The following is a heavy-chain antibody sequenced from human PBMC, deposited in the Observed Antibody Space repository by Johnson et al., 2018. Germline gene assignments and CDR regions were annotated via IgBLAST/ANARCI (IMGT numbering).Heavy chain of an antibody. V-gene: IGHV3-23*04. CDR2: ISDAGGST. D-gene: IGHD3-3*01. CDR3: AKVATTQNAVLAEYCQL. CDR1: GFTFSSYA. Sequence: VQLVQSGGGLVQPGGSLRLSCTASGFTFSSYAMSWVRQAPGKGLEWVSTISDAGGSTYYVDSVKGRFTISRDNSKNTLKLQMNSLRDEDTAVYYCAKVATTQNAVLAEYCQLWGQGTLVTVSA. J-gene: IGHJ1*01.